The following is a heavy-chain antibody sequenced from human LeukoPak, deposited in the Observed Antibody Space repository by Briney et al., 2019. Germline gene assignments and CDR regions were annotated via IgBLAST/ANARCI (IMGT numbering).Heavy chain of an antibody. V-gene: IGHV4-59*01. CDR2: IYDSGST. D-gene: IGHD3-16*01. J-gene: IGHJ4*02. CDR1: GGSISRYY. CDR3: ARVSLGGPRPSFDY. Sequence: SETLSLTCSVSGGSISRYYWRWLRQPPGKGVVGIGYIYDSGSTNYNPPLKSRVTISLDTSKHQFSLKLLSLTAAGTAVYYCARVSLGGPRPSFDYWGQGTLVTVSS.